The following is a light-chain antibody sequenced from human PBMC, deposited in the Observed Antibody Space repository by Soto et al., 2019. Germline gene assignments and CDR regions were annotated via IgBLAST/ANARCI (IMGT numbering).Light chain of an antibody. Sequence: EIVLTQSPAILSLSPGERATLYCRASQGFSNYLAWYQQKPGQAPRLLIYAASNRTTGIPARFSGSGRGTDFTLTISSLEPEDFAVYYCQHRSNFGGAAQLEIK. CDR3: QHRSN. CDR2: AAS. V-gene: IGKV3D-11*01. CDR1: QGFSNY. J-gene: IGKJ4*01.